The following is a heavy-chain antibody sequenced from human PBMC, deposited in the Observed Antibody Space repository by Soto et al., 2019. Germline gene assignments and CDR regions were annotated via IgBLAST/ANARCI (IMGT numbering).Heavy chain of an antibody. CDR3: ARRVAAGQIDDRYVMDG. V-gene: IGHV1-3*01. CDR2: INAGNGNT. Sequence: ASVKVSCKASGYTFTSYAMHWVRQAPGQRLEWMGWINAGNGNTKYSQKFQGRVTITRDTSASTAYMELSSLRSEDTAVYYCARRVAAGQIDDRYVMDGWDQGTTVTGSS. D-gene: IGHD6-13*01. CDR1: GYTFTSYA. J-gene: IGHJ6*02.